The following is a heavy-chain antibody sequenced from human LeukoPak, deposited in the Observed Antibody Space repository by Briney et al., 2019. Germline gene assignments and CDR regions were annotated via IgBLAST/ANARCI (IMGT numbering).Heavy chain of an antibody. CDR2: ISGSGGST. J-gene: IGHJ4*02. CDR1: GFTFSSYA. V-gene: IGHV3-23*01. D-gene: IGHD3-16*02. Sequence: TGGSLRLSCAASGFTFSSYAMSWVRQAPGKGLEWVSAISGSGGSTYYADSVKGRFTISRDNSKNTLYLQMNSLRAEDTAVYYCAKGPEVWGSYRPYYFDYWGQGTLVTVSS. CDR3: AKGPEVWGSYRPYYFDY.